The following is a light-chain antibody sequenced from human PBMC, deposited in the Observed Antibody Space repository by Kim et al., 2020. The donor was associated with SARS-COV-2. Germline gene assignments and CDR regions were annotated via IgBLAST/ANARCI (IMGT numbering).Light chain of an antibody. CDR3: QQYGSPLT. CDR1: QSVSSGY. J-gene: IGKJ4*01. CDR2: GAS. Sequence: EIVLTQSPGPLSLSPGERATLSCRASQSVSSGYLAWYQQKPGQAPRLLIYGASSRATGIPDRFSGSGSGTDYTLTITRLEPEDFAVYYCQQYGSPLTFGEGTKVDIK. V-gene: IGKV3-20*01.